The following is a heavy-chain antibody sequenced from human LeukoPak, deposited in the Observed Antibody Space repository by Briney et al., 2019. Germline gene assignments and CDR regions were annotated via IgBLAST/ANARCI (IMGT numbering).Heavy chain of an antibody. J-gene: IGHJ5*02. CDR1: GYTFTGYY. CDR3: ARDLYEYDYYGSGSLLNWFDP. CDR2: INPNSGGT. Sequence: ASVKVSCKASGYTFTGYYMHWVRQAPGQGLEWMGRINPNSGGTNYAQKFQGRVTMTRDTSISTAYMELSRLRSDDTAVYYCARDLYEYDYYGSGSLLNWFDPWGQGTLVTVSS. V-gene: IGHV1-2*06. D-gene: IGHD3-10*01.